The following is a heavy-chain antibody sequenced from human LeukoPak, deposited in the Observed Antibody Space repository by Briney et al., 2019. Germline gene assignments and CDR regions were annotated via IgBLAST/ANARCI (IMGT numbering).Heavy chain of an antibody. D-gene: IGHD2-21*02. CDR1: GFTFSSYT. CDR3: ARDRGAYCGGDCYLGFDY. V-gene: IGHV3-21*01. Sequence: GGSLRLSCAASGFTFSSYTMNWVRQAPGKGLEWVSSIAGSSGYISYADSVKGRFTISRDNAKKSLYLQMTSLTAEDTAVYYYARDRGAYCGGDCYLGFDYWGRGTLVTVSS. J-gene: IGHJ4*01. CDR2: IAGSSGYI.